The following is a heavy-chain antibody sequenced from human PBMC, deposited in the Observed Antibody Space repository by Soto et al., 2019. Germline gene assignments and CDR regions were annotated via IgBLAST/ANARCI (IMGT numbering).Heavy chain of an antibody. V-gene: IGHV5-51*01. CDR2: IYPGDSDT. D-gene: IGHD6-6*01. CDR3: VRHLEQLVRRPYYYYYYMDV. CDR1: GYSFTSYW. Sequence: GESLKISCKGSGYSFTSYWIGWVRQMPGKGLEWMGIIYPGDSDTRYSPSFQGQVTISADKSISTAYLQWSSLKASDTAMYYCVRHLEQLVRRPYYYYYYMDVWGKGTTVTVSS. J-gene: IGHJ6*03.